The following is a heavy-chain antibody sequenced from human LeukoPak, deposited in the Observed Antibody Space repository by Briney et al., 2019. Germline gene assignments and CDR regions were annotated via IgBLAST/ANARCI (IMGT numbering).Heavy chain of an antibody. D-gene: IGHD5-24*01. CDR3: ARAGERWLQFFDY. V-gene: IGHV1-8*01. J-gene: IGHJ4*02. CDR2: MNPNSGNT. Sequence: ASVKVSCKASGYTFTSYDINWVRPATGQGLEWMGWMNPNSGNTGYAQKFQGRVTMTRNTSMSTAYMELSSLRSEDTAVYYCARAGERWLQFFDYWGQGTLVTVSS. CDR1: GYTFTSYD.